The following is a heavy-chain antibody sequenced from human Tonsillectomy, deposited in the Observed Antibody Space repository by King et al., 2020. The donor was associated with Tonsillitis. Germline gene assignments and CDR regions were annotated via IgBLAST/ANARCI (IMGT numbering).Heavy chain of an antibody. J-gene: IGHJ6*03. V-gene: IGHV3-33*01. CDR2: IWYDGSNK. CDR1: GFSFSTYG. Sequence: VQLVESGGGVVQPGRSLRLSCAASGFSFSTYGMHWVRQAPGKGLEWVAVIWYDGSNKYYVDSVKGRFTISRDNSKNTLSLQMNSLRAEATAVYYCAREMWYFDWRLSSSYYCYMDVWGKGTTVTVSS. D-gene: IGHD3-9*01. CDR3: AREMWYFDWRLSSSYYCYMDV.